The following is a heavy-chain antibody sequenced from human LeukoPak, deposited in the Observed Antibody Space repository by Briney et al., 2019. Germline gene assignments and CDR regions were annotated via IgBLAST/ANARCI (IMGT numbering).Heavy chain of an antibody. Sequence: PGGSLRLSCAASGFTFSSYAMHWVCQAPGKGLEWVAVISYDGSNKYYADSVKGRFTISRDNSKNTLYLQMNSLRAEDTAVYYCAREGNFGHYYYYGMDVWGQGTTVTVSS. CDR3: AREGNFGHYYYYGMDV. CDR1: GFTFSSYA. J-gene: IGHJ6*02. CDR2: ISYDGSNK. V-gene: IGHV3-30-3*01. D-gene: IGHD3-10*01.